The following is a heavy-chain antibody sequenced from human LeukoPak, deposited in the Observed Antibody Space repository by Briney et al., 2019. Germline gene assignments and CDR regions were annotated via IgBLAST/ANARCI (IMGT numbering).Heavy chain of an antibody. CDR1: EFTFSSYA. CDR2: ISGSGGST. D-gene: IGHD4-17*01. J-gene: IGHJ4*02. V-gene: IGHV3-23*01. CDR3: AMTTVILRVFEY. Sequence: TGGSLRLSCAASEFTFSSYAMSWVRQAPGKGLEWVSAISGSGGSTYYADSVKGRFTISRDNSKNTLYLQMNSLRAEDTAVYYCAMTTVILRVFEYWGQGTLVTVSS.